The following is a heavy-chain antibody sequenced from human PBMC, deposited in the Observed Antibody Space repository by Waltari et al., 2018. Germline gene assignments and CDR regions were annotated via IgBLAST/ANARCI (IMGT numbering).Heavy chain of an antibody. CDR3: ARDSGTVGFFDY. Sequence: QVQLVQSGAEVKKPGSSVKVSCKASGGNLSSYAISWVGQAPGQGLEWMGRIIPIFGTANYAQKFQGRVTITADKSTSTAYMELSSLRSEDTAVYYCARDSGTVGFFDYWGQGTLVTVSS. J-gene: IGHJ4*02. D-gene: IGHD6-25*01. CDR2: IIPIFGTA. V-gene: IGHV1-69*08. CDR1: GGNLSSYA.